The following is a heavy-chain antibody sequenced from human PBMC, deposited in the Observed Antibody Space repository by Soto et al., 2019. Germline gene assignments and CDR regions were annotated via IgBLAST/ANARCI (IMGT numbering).Heavy chain of an antibody. CDR3: ARMWGAAPGRYYYYYYGMDV. CDR2: ISAYNGNT. J-gene: IGHJ6*02. V-gene: IGHV1-18*01. Sequence: ASVKVSCKASGYTFTSYGISWVRQAPGQGLEWMGWISAYNGNTNYAQKPQGGVTMTTDTSTSTAYMELRSLGSDDTAVYYCARMWGAAPGRYYYYYYGMDVWGQGTTVTVSS. D-gene: IGHD6-6*01. CDR1: GYTFTSYG.